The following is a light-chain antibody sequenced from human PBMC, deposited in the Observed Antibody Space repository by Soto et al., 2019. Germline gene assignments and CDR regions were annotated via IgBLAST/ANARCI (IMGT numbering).Light chain of an antibody. CDR1: ENVRTF. V-gene: IGKV3-11*01. J-gene: IGKJ1*01. CDR2: GAS. Sequence: EFVLTQSPATLSLSPGERATLSCRASENVRTFVDWYQQKPGQAPRLLIHGASNRATGIPDRFSGSGSGTDFTLTISNLEPEDFAIYYCQQQSHWPPWTFGQGTKVDIK. CDR3: QQQSHWPPWT.